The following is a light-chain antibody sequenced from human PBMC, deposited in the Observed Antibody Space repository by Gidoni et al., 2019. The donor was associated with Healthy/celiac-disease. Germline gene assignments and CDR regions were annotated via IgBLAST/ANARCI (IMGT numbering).Light chain of an antibody. Sequence: EIVMTQSPATLSVSPGERATLSCRASQSVTSNLAWYQQTPGQAPRILIYGASTRATGIPARFSGSGSGTEFTRTISSLQSEDFAFYYCQQYNNWPPLTFGGGTKVEIK. CDR3: QQYNNWPPLT. CDR1: QSVTSN. V-gene: IGKV3-15*01. CDR2: GAS. J-gene: IGKJ4*01.